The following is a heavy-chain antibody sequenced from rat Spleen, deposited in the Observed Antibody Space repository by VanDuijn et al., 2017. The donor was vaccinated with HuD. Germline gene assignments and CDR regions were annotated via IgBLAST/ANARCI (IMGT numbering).Heavy chain of an antibody. V-gene: IGHV5-25*01. CDR3: ARPDYSRFDY. J-gene: IGHJ2*01. CDR2: ISNGGGNT. CDR1: GFTFSDYF. D-gene: IGHD1-2*01. Sequence: EVQLVESNGGLVQPGGSLKLSCAASGFTFSDYFMAWVHQAPTKGLEWVASISNGGGNTYYRDSVKGRFTISRDNAKSTLYLQMDSLRSEDTATYYCARPDYSRFDYWGQGVMVTVSS.